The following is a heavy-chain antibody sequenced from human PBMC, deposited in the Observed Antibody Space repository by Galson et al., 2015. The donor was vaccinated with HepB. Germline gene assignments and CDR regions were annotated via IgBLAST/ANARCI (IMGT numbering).Heavy chain of an antibody. CDR3: AYGSGSYFLDN. CDR1: GFGFDSYA. J-gene: IGHJ4*02. CDR2: ISYDGGTT. V-gene: IGHV3-30*14. D-gene: IGHD3-10*01. Sequence: SLRLSCATSGFGFDSYAMHWVRQAPGKGLEWMAVISYDGGTTFPADAVKGRFTISSDNSVKTLYLQINRLSPDDPAIYYCAYGSGSYFLDNWGQGTLVTVS.